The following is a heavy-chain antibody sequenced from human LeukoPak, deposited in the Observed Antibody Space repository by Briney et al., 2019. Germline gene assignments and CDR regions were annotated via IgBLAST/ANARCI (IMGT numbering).Heavy chain of an antibody. J-gene: IGHJ4*02. D-gene: IGHD2-21*01. V-gene: IGHV3-48*03. Sequence: GGSLRLSCAASGFTFSNYEMNWVRQAPGKGLEWISYISTDVTMAYYAGSVKGRFTISRDNAKNSLYLQMNSLRADDTAVYYCARETIDCGGDCYDYWGQGTLATVSS. CDR2: ISTDVTMA. CDR3: ARETIDCGGDCYDY. CDR1: GFTFSNYE.